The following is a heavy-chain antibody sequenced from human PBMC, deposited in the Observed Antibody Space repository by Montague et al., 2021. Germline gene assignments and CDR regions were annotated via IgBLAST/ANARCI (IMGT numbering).Heavy chain of an antibody. CDR3: ARIFGVVTKGTFDL. CDR2: ISNTGTYT. V-gene: IGHV3-11*03. CDR1: GFTLSDYY. D-gene: IGHD3-3*01. Sequence: SLRLSCAASGFTLSDYYMSWIRQAPGKGLEWISYISNTGTYTHHPDSVKGRFIISRDNAKNSLYPQLDSLRAEDTALYYCARIFGVVTKGTFDLWGLGTMVTVSS. J-gene: IGHJ3*01.